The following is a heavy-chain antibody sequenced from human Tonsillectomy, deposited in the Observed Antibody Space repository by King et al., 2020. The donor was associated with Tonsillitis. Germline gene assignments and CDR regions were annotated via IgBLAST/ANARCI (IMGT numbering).Heavy chain of an antibody. CDR1: GGSISSSDNY. V-gene: IGHV4-39*01. D-gene: IGHD1-26*01. CDR3: ARYVSGSFDN. Sequence: QLQESGPGLVKPSETLSLTCTVSGGSISSSDNYWAWIRQPPGKGLEWIGYMYYCGTIFYNPSLKSRITISGGTSENRFSLKFSSVTATDTAVYFCARYVSGSFDNWGQGALVTVSS. J-gene: IGHJ4*02. CDR2: MYYCGTI.